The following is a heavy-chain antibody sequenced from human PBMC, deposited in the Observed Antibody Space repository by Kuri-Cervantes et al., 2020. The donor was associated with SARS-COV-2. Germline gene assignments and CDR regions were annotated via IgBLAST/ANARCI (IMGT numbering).Heavy chain of an antibody. V-gene: IGHV3-23*01. D-gene: IGHD1-26*01. CDR3: ARGSGRWRLDY. CDR1: GFTFSSYG. CDR2: ISLSGDST. J-gene: IGHJ4*02. Sequence: GGSLRPSCAASGFTFSSYGMHWVRQAPGKGLEWVSSISLSGDSTYYADSVRGRLTISRDNSKNALYLQMNSLRAEDTAVCYCARGSGRWRLDYWGQGTLVTVSS.